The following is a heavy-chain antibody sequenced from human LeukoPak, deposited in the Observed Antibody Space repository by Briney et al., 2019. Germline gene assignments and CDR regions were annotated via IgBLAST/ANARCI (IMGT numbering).Heavy chain of an antibody. Sequence: QSGGSLRLSCAASGFTFSSYGMHWVRQSPGRGLEWVSFISFDGSNEFYADSLKGRFTISRDNSKNTLYLQMNSLRAEDTAVYYCARSEVPAAMSDYWGQGTLVTVSS. J-gene: IGHJ4*02. V-gene: IGHV3-30*03. D-gene: IGHD2-2*01. CDR1: GFTFSSYG. CDR2: ISFDGSNE. CDR3: ARSEVPAAMSDY.